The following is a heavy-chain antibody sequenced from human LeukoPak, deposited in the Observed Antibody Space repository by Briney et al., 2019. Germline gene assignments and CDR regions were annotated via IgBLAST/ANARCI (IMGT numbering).Heavy chain of an antibody. D-gene: IGHD5-12*01. Sequence: ASVKVSCKASEYTFTGYYIHWVRQAPGQGLEWMGWIDPNTGDSNYVQKFQGRVTMTRDTSISTAYMELHSLRSDDTAVYFCARDKCGFIPCFAQWGKGTLVTVPS. J-gene: IGHJ4*02. CDR2: IDPNTGDS. CDR3: ARDKCGFIPCFAQ. V-gene: IGHV1-2*02. CDR1: EYTFTGYY.